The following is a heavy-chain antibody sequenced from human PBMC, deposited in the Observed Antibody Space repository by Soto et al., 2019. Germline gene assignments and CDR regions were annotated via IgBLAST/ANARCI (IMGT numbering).Heavy chain of an antibody. CDR2: ISGSGGST. D-gene: IGHD5-18*01. CDR3: AKDGGRGYSYGYGFGCWFDP. CDR1: GFTFSSYA. Sequence: EVQLLESGGGLVQPGGSLRLSCAASGFTFSSYAMSWVRQAPGKGLEWVSAISGSGGSTYYADSVKGRFTISRDNSKNTLYLQMNSLRAEDTAVYYCAKDGGRGYSYGYGFGCWFDPWGQGTLVTVSS. J-gene: IGHJ5*02. V-gene: IGHV3-23*01.